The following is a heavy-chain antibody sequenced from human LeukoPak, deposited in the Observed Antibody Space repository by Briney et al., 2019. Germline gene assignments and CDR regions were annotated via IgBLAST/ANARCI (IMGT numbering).Heavy chain of an antibody. V-gene: IGHV3-23*01. Sequence: PGGSLRRSCAASGFTFSTYAMNWVRQAPGKGLEWVSAISGSGGSTYYADSVKGRFTISRDNSKNTLYLQMNSLRAEDTAVYYCAKRGSGARSWFDPWGQGTLVTVSS. CDR3: AKRGSGARSWFDP. D-gene: IGHD2-15*01. CDR1: GFTFSTYA. J-gene: IGHJ5*02. CDR2: ISGSGGST.